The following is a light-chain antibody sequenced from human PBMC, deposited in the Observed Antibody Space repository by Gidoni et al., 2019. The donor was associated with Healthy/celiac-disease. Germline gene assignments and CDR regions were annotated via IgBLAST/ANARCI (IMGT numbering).Light chain of an antibody. Sequence: QSALTQPAPVSGSPGQSITISCPGTSSDVGGYNYVSWYQQHPGKAPKVMIYDVSNRPSGVSNRFSGSRSGKTASLTISGLQAEDEADYYCSSYTSSSTLYVFGTGTKVTVL. CDR2: DVS. V-gene: IGLV2-14*01. CDR1: SSDVGGYNY. CDR3: SSYTSSSTLYV. J-gene: IGLJ1*01.